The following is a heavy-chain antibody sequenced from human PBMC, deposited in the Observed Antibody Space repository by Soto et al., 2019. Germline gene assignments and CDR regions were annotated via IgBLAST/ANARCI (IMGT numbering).Heavy chain of an antibody. CDR2: ISSSTSYV. Sequence: GSLRLSCAASGFTFSRYGMNWLRQAPGKGLEWVASISSSTSYVYYADSVKGRFSTSRDNAKNILYLEMYALRTEDTAVYYCARDPSEGRVGNWFESWGQGTLVTGSS. J-gene: IGHJ5*01. CDR1: GFTFSRYG. D-gene: IGHD2-2*01. V-gene: IGHV3-21*06. CDR3: ARDPSEGRVGNWFES.